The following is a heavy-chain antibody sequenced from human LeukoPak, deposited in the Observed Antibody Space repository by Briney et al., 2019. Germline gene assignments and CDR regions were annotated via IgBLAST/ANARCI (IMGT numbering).Heavy chain of an antibody. J-gene: IGHJ4*02. CDR1: GFTFSSYW. CDR2: IKQDGSEK. V-gene: IGHV3-7*01. Sequence: GSLRLSCAASGFTFSSYWMTWVRLAPGKGLEWVAHIKQDGSEKYYVDSVKGRFTISRDNAKNSLYLQMNSLRAEDTAVYYCASDSSGYYFAFWGQGTRVTVSS. CDR3: ASDSSGYYFAF. D-gene: IGHD3-22*01.